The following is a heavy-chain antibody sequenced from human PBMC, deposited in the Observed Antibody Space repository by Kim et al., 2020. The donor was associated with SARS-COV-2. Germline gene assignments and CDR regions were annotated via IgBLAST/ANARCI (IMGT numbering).Heavy chain of an antibody. CDR2: LYHSGST. D-gene: IGHD6-6*01. CDR3: ASSSAFYYYGMDV. J-gene: IGHJ6*02. Sequence: SETLSLTCTVSGVSISSYYWSWIRQPPGKGLEWIGFLYHSGSTNYSPSLKSRVTISIDMSKNQFSLNLRSLTAADTAVYYCASSSAFYYYGMDVWGQGTTVTVSS. V-gene: IGHV4-59*01. CDR1: GVSISSYY.